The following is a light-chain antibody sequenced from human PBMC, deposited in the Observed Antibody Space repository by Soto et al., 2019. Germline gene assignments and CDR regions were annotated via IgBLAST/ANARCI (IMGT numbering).Light chain of an antibody. V-gene: IGKV1-39*01. CDR2: AAS. J-gene: IGKJ3*01. CDR1: QTISIF. CDR3: QHTYSTPFS. Sequence: DVQMTQSPSSLSASVGDRATLTCRASQTISIFLNWYQQKPGKPPTLLIYAASTLQSGVPSRFSGSGSGTDFTLTISSLHPEDFATYYCQHTYSTPFSFGPGTNVNIK.